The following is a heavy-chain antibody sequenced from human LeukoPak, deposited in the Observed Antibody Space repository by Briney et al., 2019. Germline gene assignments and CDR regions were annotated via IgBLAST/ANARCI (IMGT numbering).Heavy chain of an antibody. V-gene: IGHV1-24*01. CDR2: FDPEDGET. D-gene: IGHD4-17*01. CDR1: GYTLTELS. CDR3: AMTTVFHATFDY. Sequence: ASVKVSCKVSGYTLTELSMHWVRQAPGEGLEWMGGFDPEDGETIYAQKFQGRVTMTEDTSTDTAYMELSSLRSEDTAVYYCAMTTVFHATFDYWGQGTPVTVSS. J-gene: IGHJ4*02.